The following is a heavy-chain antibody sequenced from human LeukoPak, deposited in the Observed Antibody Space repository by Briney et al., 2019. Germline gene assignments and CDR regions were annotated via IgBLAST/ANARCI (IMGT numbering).Heavy chain of an antibody. CDR2: ISSSGSTI. J-gene: IGHJ4*02. V-gene: IGHV3-48*03. Sequence: GGSLRLSCAASGFTFSSYEMNWVRQAPGKGLEWVSHISSSGSTIYYADSVKGRFTISRDNAKNSLQMNSLRAEDTAVYYCARVGRGYTYKVFYFDYWGQGTLVTVSS. CDR1: GFTFSSYE. D-gene: IGHD5-18*01. CDR3: ARVGRGYTYKVFYFDY.